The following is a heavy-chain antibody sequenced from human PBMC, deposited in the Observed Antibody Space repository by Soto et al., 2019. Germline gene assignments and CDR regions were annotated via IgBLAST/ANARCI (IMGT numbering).Heavy chain of an antibody. CDR2: ISYDGSHI. D-gene: IGHD1-26*01. CDR1: AFTFRTSC. V-gene: IGHV3-30*18. J-gene: IGHJ2*01. CDR3: GKDGIDSANYGRYCDL. Sequence: PLKLSCFASAFTFRTSCWHGVSQAPGKGMGLVAVISYDGSHIYYADSVKERSLTISRDNSKNSAYLQMNSPRTEDTATYYCGKDGIDSANYGRYCDLWGRGTQVTAPQ.